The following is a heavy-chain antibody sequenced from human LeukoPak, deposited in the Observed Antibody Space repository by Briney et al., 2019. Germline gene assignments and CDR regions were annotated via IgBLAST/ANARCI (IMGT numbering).Heavy chain of an antibody. Sequence: GGSLRLSCAASGFTFSGSAMHWVRQASGKGLEWVGRIRSKANSYATAYAASVKGRFTISRDDSKNTAYLQMNSLKTEDAAVYYCTRLGDGFDYWGQGTLVTVSS. CDR1: GFTFSGSA. J-gene: IGHJ4*02. D-gene: IGHD3-16*01. CDR3: TRLGDGFDY. V-gene: IGHV3-73*01. CDR2: IRSKANSYAT.